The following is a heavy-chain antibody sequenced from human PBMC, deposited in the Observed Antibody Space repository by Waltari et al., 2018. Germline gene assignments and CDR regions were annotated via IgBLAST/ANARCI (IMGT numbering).Heavy chain of an antibody. CDR2: INPNSGGT. V-gene: IGHV1-2*06. J-gene: IGHJ5*02. CDR1: GYTFTGYY. CDR3: ATKKSPPLYNWNYAFDP. D-gene: IGHD1-7*01. Sequence: QVQLVQSGAEVKKPGASVKVSCKASGYTFTGYYMHWVRQAPGQGLEWMGRINPNSGGTNYAQKFQGRVTMTRDTSISTAYMELSRLRSDDTAVYYCATKKSPPLYNWNYAFDPWGQGTLVTVSS.